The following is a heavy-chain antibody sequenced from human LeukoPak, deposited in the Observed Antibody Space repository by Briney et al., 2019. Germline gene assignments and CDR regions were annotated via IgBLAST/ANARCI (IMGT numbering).Heavy chain of an antibody. V-gene: IGHV4-59*01. CDR3: ARVSWFPGTSYYYMDV. CDR2: IHYSGTT. CDR1: GGSISSYY. D-gene: IGHD1-1*01. Sequence: SETLPLTCTVSGGSISSYYWSWIRQPPGKGLEWIGYIHYSGTTNYNPSLKSRVTISVDTSKNQFSLKLSSVTAADTAMYYCARVSWFPGTSYYYMDVWGKGTTVTVSS. J-gene: IGHJ6*03.